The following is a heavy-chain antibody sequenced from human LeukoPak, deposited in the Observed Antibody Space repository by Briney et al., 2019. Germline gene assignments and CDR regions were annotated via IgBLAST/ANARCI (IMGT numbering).Heavy chain of an antibody. V-gene: IGHV3-30*18. CDR1: GFTFSRHG. J-gene: IGHJ4*02. CDR3: AKRGAYSPPY. Sequence: PGGSLRLSCAASGFTFSRHGMNWVRQAPGKGLEWVAVISYDGSNKYYADSVKGRFTISRDNSKNTLYLQMNSLRAEDTAVYYCAKRGAYSPPYWGQGTLVTVSS. CDR2: ISYDGSNK. D-gene: IGHD5-18*01.